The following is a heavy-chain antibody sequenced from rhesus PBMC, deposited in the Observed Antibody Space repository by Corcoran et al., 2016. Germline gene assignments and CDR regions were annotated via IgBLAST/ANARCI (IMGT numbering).Heavy chain of an antibody. D-gene: IGHD3-28*01. CDR3: ARDYYGSGYYPYYYGLDS. Sequence: QVQLQQWGEGLVKPSETLSLTCAVYGGSISGYYYWSWIRQPPGKGLEWIGYIYGNSASTNHHPSLKNRVTISKATSKNQFSLKLSSVTAADTAVYYCARDYYGSGYYPYYYGLDSWGQGVVVTVSS. V-gene: IGHV4-73*01. CDR1: GGSISGYYY. CDR2: IYGNSAST. J-gene: IGHJ6*01.